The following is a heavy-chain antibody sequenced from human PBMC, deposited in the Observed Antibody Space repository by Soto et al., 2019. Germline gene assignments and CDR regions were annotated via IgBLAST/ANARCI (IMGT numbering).Heavy chain of an antibody. CDR3: ARTPLEYSSSSDSYYYYCYGMDV. V-gene: IGHV6-1*01. CDR2: TYYRSKWYN. Sequence: SQTLSLTCAISGDSVSSNSAAWNWIRQSPSRGLEWLGRTYYRSKWYNDYAVSVKSRITINPDTSKNQFSLQLNSVTPEDTAVYYCARTPLEYSSSSDSYYYYCYGMDVWGQGTTVTVSS. J-gene: IGHJ6*02. D-gene: IGHD6-6*01. CDR1: GDSVSSNSAA.